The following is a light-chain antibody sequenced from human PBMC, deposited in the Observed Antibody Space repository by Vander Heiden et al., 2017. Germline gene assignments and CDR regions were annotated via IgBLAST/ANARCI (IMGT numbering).Light chain of an antibody. CDR1: QSISSW. Sequence: DIQMTQSPSTLSASVGDRVIITCRASQSISSWLAWYQQKPGKAPKLLIYKAFSLGSGVPSRFSGSGSGTEFTLTISSLQPDDFATYYCQQDDSFPYTFGQGTKLEIK. CDR2: KAF. J-gene: IGKJ2*01. V-gene: IGKV1-5*03. CDR3: QQDDSFPYT.